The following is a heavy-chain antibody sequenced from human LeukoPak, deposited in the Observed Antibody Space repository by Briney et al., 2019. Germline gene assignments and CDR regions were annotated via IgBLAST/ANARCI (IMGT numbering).Heavy chain of an antibody. V-gene: IGHV5-51*01. CDR3: ARRQLLRRGALDY. Sequence: GASLQISCKCSGYIFTSYWIGWVRQLPGKGLEWMGIIYPGDSDTRYSPSFQGQVTISADKSISTAYLQWSSLKASDTAMYYCARRQLLRRGALDYWGQGTLVTVSS. J-gene: IGHJ4*02. D-gene: IGHD5-12*01. CDR1: GYIFTSYW. CDR2: IYPGDSDT.